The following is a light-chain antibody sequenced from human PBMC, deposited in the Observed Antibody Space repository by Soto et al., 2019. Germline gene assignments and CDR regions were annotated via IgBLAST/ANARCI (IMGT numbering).Light chain of an antibody. V-gene: IGLV1-44*01. CDR2: NNN. CDR1: TSNIGTNT. Sequence: QSVLTQPPPASGTPGQRVTVSCSGSTSNIGTNTVNWYQQLPGTAPKLLIYNNNQRPSGVPDRFSGSKSGTSASLAISGLQSEDEADYYCAAWDDSLNGLVVFGGGTKLTVL. J-gene: IGLJ2*01. CDR3: AAWDDSLNGLVV.